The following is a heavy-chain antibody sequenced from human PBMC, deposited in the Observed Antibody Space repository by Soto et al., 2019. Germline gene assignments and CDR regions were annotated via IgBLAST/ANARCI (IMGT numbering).Heavy chain of an antibody. D-gene: IGHD4-17*01. CDR1: GFTFSSYG. V-gene: IGHV3-33*01. CDR2: IWYDGSNK. Sequence: GSLRLSCAASGFTFSSYGMHWVRQAPGKGLEWVAVIWYDGSNKYYADSVKGRFTISRDNSKNTLYLQMNSLRAEDTAVYYCARVPDYGYYFDYWGQGTLVTVSS. CDR3: ARVPDYGYYFDY. J-gene: IGHJ4*02.